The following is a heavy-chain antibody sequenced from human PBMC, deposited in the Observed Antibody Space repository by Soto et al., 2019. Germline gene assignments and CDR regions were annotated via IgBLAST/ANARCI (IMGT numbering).Heavy chain of an antibody. CDR3: ARTVAANYYYYGMDV. Sequence: AASVKVSCKASGYTFTSYGLSWVRQAPGQGLEWMGWISTYNGITNYAQKIQGRVTMTTDTSTSTAYMELRTLRSDDTAVYYCARTVAANYYYYGMDVWGQGTTVTVSS. CDR1: GYTFTSYG. V-gene: IGHV1-18*01. CDR2: ISTYNGIT. J-gene: IGHJ6*02. D-gene: IGHD5-12*01.